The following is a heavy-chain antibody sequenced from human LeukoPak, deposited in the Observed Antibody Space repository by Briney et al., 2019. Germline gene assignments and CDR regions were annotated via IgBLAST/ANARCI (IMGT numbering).Heavy chain of an antibody. V-gene: IGHV1-2*02. Sequence: GASVKVSCKASGYTFTDYYIHWVRQAPGQGLEWMGWINPNTGGTNFAQNLQDRVTMTTDTSISTANMELRRLRSDDTAVYFCARVVEILTGLDTALDYWGQGTLVTVSS. CDR3: ARVVEILTGLDTALDY. CDR1: GYTFTDYY. J-gene: IGHJ4*02. D-gene: IGHD3-9*01. CDR2: INPNTGGT.